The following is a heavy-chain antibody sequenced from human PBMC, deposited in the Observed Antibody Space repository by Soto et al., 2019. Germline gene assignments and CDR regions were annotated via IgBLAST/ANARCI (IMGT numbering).Heavy chain of an antibody. CDR3: ARYGYCSSTSCYPPYYYYGMDV. J-gene: IGHJ6*02. CDR1: GGSISSGGYY. D-gene: IGHD2-2*01. V-gene: IGHV4-31*03. Sequence: SETLSLTCTVSGGSISSGGYYWSWIRQHPGKGLEWIGYIYYSGSTYYNPSLKSRVTISVDTSKNQFSLKLSSVTAADTAVYYCARYGYCSSTSCYPPYYYYGMDVWGQGTTFTVSS. CDR2: IYYSGST.